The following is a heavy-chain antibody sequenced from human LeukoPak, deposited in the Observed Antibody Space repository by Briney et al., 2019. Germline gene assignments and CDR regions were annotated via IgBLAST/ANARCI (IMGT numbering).Heavy chain of an antibody. CDR3: AKHYGSGTYYNFFTY. J-gene: IGHJ4*02. CDR1: GFTFSNFA. D-gene: IGHD3-10*01. Sequence: GGSLRRSCAASGFTFSNFALSWVRQAPGKELEWVSAISDSGSYTFYADFVKGRFTISRDNSKNTLFLQIHSLRAEDTATYYCAKHYGSGTYYNFFTYWGQGTLVSVSS. CDR2: ISDSGSYT. V-gene: IGHV3-23*01.